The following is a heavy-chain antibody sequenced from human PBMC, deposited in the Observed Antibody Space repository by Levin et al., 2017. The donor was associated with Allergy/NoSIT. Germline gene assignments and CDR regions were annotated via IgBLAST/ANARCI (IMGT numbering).Heavy chain of an antibody. D-gene: IGHD1-1*01. CDR1: GDSISIGGYY. J-gene: IGHJ4*02. CDR2: IYHDGGT. CDR3: ARELIQRGFDY. Sequence: SETLSLTCTVSGDSISIGGYYWTWTRQHPGRGLEWIGYIYHDGGTYYNPSLKSRVIISMYTSKNQFSLKVSSVTAADTAVYYCARELIQRGFDYWGQGTLVTVSS. V-gene: IGHV4-31*03.